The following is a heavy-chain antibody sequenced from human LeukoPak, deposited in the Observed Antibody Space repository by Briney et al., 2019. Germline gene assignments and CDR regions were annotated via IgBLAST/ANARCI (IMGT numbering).Heavy chain of an antibody. CDR3: ARQGFTAAGTDYYYYMDV. V-gene: IGHV1-24*01. CDR1: GYTLTELP. D-gene: IGHD6-13*01. Sequence: ASVKVSCKVSGYTLTELPMHWVRQAPGKGLEWMGGFDPEDGETIYAQKFQGRVTMTEDTSTDTAYMELSSLTSDDTAVYYCARQGFTAAGTDYYYYMDVWGKGTTVTVSS. CDR2: FDPEDGET. J-gene: IGHJ6*03.